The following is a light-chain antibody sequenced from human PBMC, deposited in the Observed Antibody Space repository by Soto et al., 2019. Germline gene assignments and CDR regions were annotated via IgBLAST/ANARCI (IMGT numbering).Light chain of an antibody. CDR2: RSS. Sequence: AIQMTQSPSSLSASVGDRVNITCRASQAIKDDLVWYQQRPGKAPKLLVYRSSRLQNGVPSRFSGSGSGTDFTLTISSLQPEDFATYYCLQDYNYLYTFGQGTKLEI. J-gene: IGKJ2*01. CDR1: QAIKDD. CDR3: LQDYNYLYT. V-gene: IGKV1-6*01.